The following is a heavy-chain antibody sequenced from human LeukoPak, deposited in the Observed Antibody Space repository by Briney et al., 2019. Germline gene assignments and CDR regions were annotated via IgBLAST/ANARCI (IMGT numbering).Heavy chain of an antibody. CDR3: ASDSNAQEYFQH. J-gene: IGHJ1*01. CDR1: GFSVSNNY. Sequence: PGGSLRLSCAASGFSVSNNYMSWVRQAPGKGLEWVSVIYSGGSTFYADSVKGRFTISRDNSKNTLYLQMNSLRAEDTAVYYCASDSNAQEYFQHWGQGTLVTVSS. V-gene: IGHV3-66*01. CDR2: IYSGGST. D-gene: IGHD6-13*01.